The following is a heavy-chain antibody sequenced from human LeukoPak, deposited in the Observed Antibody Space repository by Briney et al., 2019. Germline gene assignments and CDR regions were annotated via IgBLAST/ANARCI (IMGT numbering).Heavy chain of an antibody. D-gene: IGHD3-22*01. CDR2: ISSSGSTI. J-gene: IGHJ4*02. CDR1: GFPFSSYE. V-gene: IGHV3-48*03. Sequence: GSLRLSCAASGFPFSSYEMNWVRQAPGKGLEWVSYISSSGSTIYYADSVKGRFTISRDNAKNSLYLQMNSLRAEDTAVYYCASDTKPYYYDSSGYYQNGGQFDYWGQGTLVTVSS. CDR3: ASDTKPYYYDSSGYYQNGGQFDY.